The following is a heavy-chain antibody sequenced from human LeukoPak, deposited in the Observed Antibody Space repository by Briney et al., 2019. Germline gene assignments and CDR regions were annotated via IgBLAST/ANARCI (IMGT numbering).Heavy chain of an antibody. J-gene: IGHJ4*02. CDR2: ISWDGGST. Sequence: PGGSLRLSRAASGFTFDDYAMHWVRQAPGKGLEWVSLISWDGGSTYYADSVKGRFTISRDNSKNSLYLQMNSLRAEDTALYYCAKDGANYYDSSGYYGPFDYWGQGTLVTVSS. CDR1: GFTFDDYA. D-gene: IGHD3-22*01. V-gene: IGHV3-43D*04. CDR3: AKDGANYYDSSGYYGPFDY.